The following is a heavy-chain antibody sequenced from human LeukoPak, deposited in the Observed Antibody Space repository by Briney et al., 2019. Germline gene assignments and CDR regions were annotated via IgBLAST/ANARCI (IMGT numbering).Heavy chain of an antibody. V-gene: IGHV3-48*01. CDR3: ARDRATSGSYLDY. D-gene: IGHD1-26*01. CDR2: ISSSSSTI. J-gene: IGHJ4*02. CDR1: GFTFSSYS. Sequence: GGSLRLSCAASGFTFSSYSMNWVRQAPGKGLEWVSYISSSSSTIYYADSVKGRFTISRDNAKNSLYLQMNSPRAEDTAVYYCARDRATSGSYLDYWGQGTLVTVSS.